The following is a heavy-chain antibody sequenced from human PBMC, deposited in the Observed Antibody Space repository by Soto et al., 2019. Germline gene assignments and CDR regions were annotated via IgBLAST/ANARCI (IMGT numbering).Heavy chain of an antibody. CDR1: GFTFSSYA. CDR3: ARGSSTWPD. D-gene: IGHD6-13*01. J-gene: IGHJ4*02. V-gene: IGHV3-23*01. CDR2: ISESGGTT. Sequence: EVQLLESGGGLVQPGGSLRLSCAASGFTFSSYAMSWVRQAPGKGLEWVSSISESGGTTYYADSVKGRFTISRDSSKNTLYLQMNSLRAEDTAIYYCARGSSTWPDWGQGTQVTVSS.